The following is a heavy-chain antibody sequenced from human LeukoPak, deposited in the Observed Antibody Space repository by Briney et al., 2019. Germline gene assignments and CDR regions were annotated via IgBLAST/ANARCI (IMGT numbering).Heavy chain of an antibody. J-gene: IGHJ6*03. D-gene: IGHD6-19*01. CDR1: GGSTSSSSYY. CDR2: IYYSGST. Sequence: LSETLSLTCTVSGGSTSSSSYYWGWIRQPPGKGLEWIGSIYYSGSTNYNPSLKSRVTISVDTSKNQFSLKLSSVTAADTAVYYCARGLLYIAVAGTVNYYYYMDVWGKGTTVTVSS. V-gene: IGHV4-39*07. CDR3: ARGLLYIAVAGTVNYYYYMDV.